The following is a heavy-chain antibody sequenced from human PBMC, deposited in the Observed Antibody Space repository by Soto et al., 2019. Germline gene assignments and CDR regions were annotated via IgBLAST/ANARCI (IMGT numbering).Heavy chain of an antibody. CDR2: STSKDRGYAT. CDR1: GFTFSGSI. J-gene: IGHJ6*02. CDR3: AKDALRDFPPSTMYV. D-gene: IGHD3-9*01. Sequence: GGSLRLSCAASGFTFSGSILHWVRRASGKGVEWIGRSTSKDRGYATAYADSVKGRFTISRDNSKNSLYLQMNSLRTEDTASYYCAKDALRDFPPSTMYVWGQGTTVTVS. V-gene: IGHV3-73*01.